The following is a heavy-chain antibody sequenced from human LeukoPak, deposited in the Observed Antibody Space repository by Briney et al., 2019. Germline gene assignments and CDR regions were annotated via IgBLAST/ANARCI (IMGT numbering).Heavy chain of an antibody. J-gene: IGHJ6*03. CDR1: GFTVSSKY. CDR3: ARGPGYSGYDYHFYYYYYMDV. V-gene: IGHV3-53*01. D-gene: IGHD5-12*01. CDR2: IYSGGST. Sequence: GGSLRLSCAASGFTVSSKYMRWVRQAPGEGLEWVSFIYSGGSTYYADSAKGRFTTSRDNSKNTLYLQMNSLRAEDTAVYYCARGPGYSGYDYHFYYYYYMDVWGKGTTVTISS.